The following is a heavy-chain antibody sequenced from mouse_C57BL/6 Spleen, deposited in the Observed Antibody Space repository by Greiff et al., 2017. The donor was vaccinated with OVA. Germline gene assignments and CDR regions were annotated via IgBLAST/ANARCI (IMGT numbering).Heavy chain of an antibody. D-gene: IGHD1-2*01. CDR2: IYPGSGST. J-gene: IGHJ2*01. CDR1: GYTFTSYW. V-gene: IGHV1-55*01. CDR3: ARFSFHANYFDY. Sequence: QVQLQQPGAELVKPGASVKMSCKASGYTFTSYWITWVKQRPGQGLEWIGDIYPGSGSTNYNEKFKSKATLTVDTSSSTAYMQLSSLTSEDSAVYYCARFSFHANYFDYWGQGTTLTVSS.